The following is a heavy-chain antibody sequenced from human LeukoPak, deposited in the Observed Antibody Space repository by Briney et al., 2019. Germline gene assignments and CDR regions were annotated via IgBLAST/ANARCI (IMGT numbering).Heavy chain of an antibody. CDR3: ARDLWGYCSSTSCSGDY. CDR1: GFTFSSYS. V-gene: IGHV3-21*01. J-gene: IGHJ4*02. CDR2: ISSSSRYI. D-gene: IGHD2-2*01. Sequence: AGGSLRLSCAASGFTFSSYSMNWVRQAPGKGLEWVSSISSSSRYIYYADSVKGRFTISRDNAKNSLYLQMNSLRAEDTAVHYCARDLWGYCSSTSCSGDYWGQGTLVTVSS.